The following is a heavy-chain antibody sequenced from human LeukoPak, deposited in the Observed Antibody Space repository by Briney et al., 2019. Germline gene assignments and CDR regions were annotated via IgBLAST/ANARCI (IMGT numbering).Heavy chain of an antibody. CDR3: VYCSGGNCYYTVRGWTY. CDR2: ISYGEISK. Sequence: GGSLRLSCVASGFTFNSYGMHWVRQAPGKGLEWVAGISYGEISKQYIDSVKGRFTISRDNSKNTVYLEMNSLRAEDTAVYYCVYCSGGNCYYTVRGWTYWGQGTLVTVSS. J-gene: IGHJ4*02. D-gene: IGHD2-15*01. CDR1: GFTFNSYG. V-gene: IGHV3-30*03.